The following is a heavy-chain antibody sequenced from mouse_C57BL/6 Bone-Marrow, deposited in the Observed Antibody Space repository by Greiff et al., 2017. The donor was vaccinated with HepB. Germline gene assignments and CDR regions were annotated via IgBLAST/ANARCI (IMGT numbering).Heavy chain of an antibody. V-gene: IGHV5-16*01. CDR1: GFTFSDYY. Sequence: EVMLVESEGGLVQPGSSMKLSCTASGFTFSDYYMAWVRQVPEKGLEWVANINYDGSSTYYLDSLKSRFIISRDNAKNILYLQMSSLKSEDTATYYCARDQGYGNPYYYAMDYWGQGTSVTVSS. J-gene: IGHJ4*01. CDR2: INYDGSST. D-gene: IGHD2-10*02. CDR3: ARDQGYGNPYYYAMDY.